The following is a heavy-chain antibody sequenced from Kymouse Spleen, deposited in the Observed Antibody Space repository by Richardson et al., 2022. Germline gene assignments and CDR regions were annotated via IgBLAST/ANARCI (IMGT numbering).Heavy chain of an antibody. CDR3: ARPGGYYYYYGMDV. J-gene: IGHJ6*02. CDR1: GFTFSSYS. Sequence: EVQLVESGGGLVKPGGSLRLSCAASGFTFSSYSMNWVRQAPGKGLEWVSSISSSSSYIYYADSVKGRFTISRDNAKNSLYLQMNSLRAEDTAVYYCARPGGYYYYYGMDVWGQGTTVTVSS. CDR2: ISSSSSYI. V-gene: IGHV3-21*03. D-gene: IGHD3-16*02,IGHD7-27*02.